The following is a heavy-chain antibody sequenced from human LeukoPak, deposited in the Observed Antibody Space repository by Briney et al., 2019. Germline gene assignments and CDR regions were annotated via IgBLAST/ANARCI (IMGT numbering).Heavy chain of an antibody. CDR2: TYYSSNWYY. CDR1: GDSVSSNNVG. D-gene: IGHD5-24*01. J-gene: IGHJ4*02. CDR3: SRGWLQKGFDY. V-gene: IGHV6-1*01. Sequence: SQTLSLTCAISGDSVSSNNVGWNWIRQSPSRGLEWLGRTYYSSNWYYDYAVSVKSRVIINPDTSKNQFSLQLNSVTPEDTAVYFCSRGWLQKGFDYWGQGTLVTVSS.